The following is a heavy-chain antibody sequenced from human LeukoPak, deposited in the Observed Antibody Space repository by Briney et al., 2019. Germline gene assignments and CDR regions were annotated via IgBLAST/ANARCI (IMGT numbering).Heavy chain of an antibody. CDR3: ARDLGGGFRLLYPGIY. CDR2: ISYHGSDI. D-gene: IGHD2-21*02. J-gene: IGHJ4*02. CDR1: GFTFSNYA. Sequence: GGSLRLSCVASGFTFSNYAIHWVRQAPGKGLEWVAVISYHGSDIYYADSVRGRFTISRDNSKNTLYLQMNSLRPEDTAMYYCARDLGGGFRLLYPGIYWGQGTLVTVSS. V-gene: IGHV3-30-3*01.